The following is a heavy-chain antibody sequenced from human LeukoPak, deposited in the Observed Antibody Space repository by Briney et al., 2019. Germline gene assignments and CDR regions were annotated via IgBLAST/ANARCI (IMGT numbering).Heavy chain of an antibody. CDR3: ASRDSSSSIDY. D-gene: IGHD6-13*01. CDR1: SYSISNDYY. CDR2: IYHSGST. Sequence: KASETLSLTCAVSSYSISNDYYWGWIRQPPGKGLEWIGSIYHSGSTYYNPSLKSRVTISIDTSKNQFSLKLSSVTAADTAVYYCASRDSSSSIDYWGQGTLVTVSS. J-gene: IGHJ4*02. V-gene: IGHV4-38-2*01.